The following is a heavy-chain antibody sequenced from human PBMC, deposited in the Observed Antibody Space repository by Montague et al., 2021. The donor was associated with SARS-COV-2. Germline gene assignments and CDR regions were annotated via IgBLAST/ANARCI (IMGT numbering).Heavy chain of an antibody. J-gene: IGHJ6*02. CDR2: ISSSGSTI. D-gene: IGHD3-3*01. CDR1: GFTFSSYE. Sequence: LSLSFAASGFTFSSYEMNWVRQAPGKGPEWASYISSSGSTIYYADSVKGRFTISGDNAKNLLYLQMNSLRAEDTAVYYCARGGTYYDFWSGYYNYYYGMDVWGQGTTVTVSS. V-gene: IGHV3-48*03. CDR3: ARGGTYYDFWSGYYNYYYGMDV.